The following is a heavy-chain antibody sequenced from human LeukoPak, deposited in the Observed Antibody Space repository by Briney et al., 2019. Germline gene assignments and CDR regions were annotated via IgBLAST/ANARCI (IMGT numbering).Heavy chain of an antibody. Sequence: GGSLRPSCAASGFTFSGSPMHWVRQAPGKGLEYVSAISGNGGSTYYANSVKGRFTISRDNSKNTLYLQMGSLRAEDMAVYYCASSVSSGWACDYWGQGTLVTVSS. J-gene: IGHJ4*02. V-gene: IGHV3-64*01. CDR3: ASSVSSGWACDY. D-gene: IGHD6-19*01. CDR1: GFTFSGSP. CDR2: ISGNGGST.